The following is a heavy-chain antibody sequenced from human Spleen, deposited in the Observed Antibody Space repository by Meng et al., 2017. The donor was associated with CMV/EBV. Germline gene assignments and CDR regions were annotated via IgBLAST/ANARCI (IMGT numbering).Heavy chain of an antibody. Sequence: ASGFTFSSYAMSWVRQAPGKGLEWVSAISGSGGSTYYADSVKGRFTISRDFSTNTVYLQMNSLRAEDAAVYYCAKARGWAILYFDYWGQGTLVTVSS. V-gene: IGHV3-23*01. CDR2: ISGSGGST. D-gene: IGHD3-10*01. CDR1: GFTFSSYA. J-gene: IGHJ4*02. CDR3: AKARGWAILYFDY.